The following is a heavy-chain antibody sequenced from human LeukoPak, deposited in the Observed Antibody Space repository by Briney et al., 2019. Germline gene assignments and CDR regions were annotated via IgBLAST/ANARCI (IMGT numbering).Heavy chain of an antibody. CDR2: ISTTGTYT. CDR3: ATRGGSGWYEG. D-gene: IGHD6-19*01. V-gene: IGHV3-11*06. J-gene: IGHJ4*02. CDR1: GFTFSDYY. Sequence: GGSLRLSCAASGFTFSDYYMSWIRQAPGKGREWVSYISTTGTYTNYADSVKGRFTISRDNGKKSLYLQMNSLRAEDTAVYYCATRGGSGWYEGWGQGTLVTVSS.